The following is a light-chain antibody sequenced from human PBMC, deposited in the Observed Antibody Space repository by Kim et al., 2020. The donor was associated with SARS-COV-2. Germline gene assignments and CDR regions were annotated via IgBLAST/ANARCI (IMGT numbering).Light chain of an antibody. J-gene: IGLJ2*01. CDR1: SGSIASNY. CDR2: EDN. Sequence: NFMLTQPHSVSESPGKTVTISCTRSSGSIASNYVQWYQQRPGSSPTAVIYEDNQRPSGVPTRFSGSIDRSSNSASLTISGLKTEDEADYYCQSYDSSNVVFGGGTKLTVL. CDR3: QSYDSSNVV. V-gene: IGLV6-57*01.